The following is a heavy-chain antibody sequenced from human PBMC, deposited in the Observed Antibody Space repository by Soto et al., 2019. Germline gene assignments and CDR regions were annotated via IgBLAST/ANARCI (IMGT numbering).Heavy chain of an antibody. D-gene: IGHD3-3*01. V-gene: IGHV3-30*04. CDR2: ISFDGSSE. Sequence: QVQLVESGGGVVRPGTSLRLSCAASGFSFSSYGLHWVRHTPAQGLEWVTMISFDGSSEYYADSVRGRFSGSRDNSRNTPYLEMTALRPDYTAAYYCAKEQGSSMFGVVNLAWAFDIWGQGTMVTVSS. CDR1: GFSFSSYG. CDR3: AKEQGSSMFGVVNLAWAFDI. J-gene: IGHJ3*02.